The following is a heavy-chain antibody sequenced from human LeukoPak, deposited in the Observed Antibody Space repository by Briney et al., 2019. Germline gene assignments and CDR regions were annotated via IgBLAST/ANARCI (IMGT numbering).Heavy chain of an antibody. CDR2: ISSSSSYI. V-gene: IGHV3-21*01. CDR1: GFTFSSYS. D-gene: IGHD3-3*01. J-gene: IGHJ4*02. Sequence: PGGSLRLSCAASGFTFSSYSMNWVRQAPGKGLEWVSSISSSSSYIYYADSVKGRFTISRDNAKNSLYLQMNSLRAEDTAVYYCTRGGLDHDFWSGYYVDYFDDWGQGTQVTVSS. CDR3: TRGGLDHDFWSGYYVDYFDD.